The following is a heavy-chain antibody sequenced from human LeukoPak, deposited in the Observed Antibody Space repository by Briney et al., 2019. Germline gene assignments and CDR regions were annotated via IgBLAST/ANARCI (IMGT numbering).Heavy chain of an antibody. CDR3: ARGIVATTKGLDY. D-gene: IGHD5-12*01. CDR1: GFTFSSYV. CDR2: ISTSGSTI. V-gene: IGHV3-48*03. J-gene: IGHJ4*02. Sequence: GGSLRLSCAASGFTFSSYVMNWVRQAPGKGLKWVSYISTSGSTIYYADSVKGRFTISRDNAKNSLYLQMNSLRAEDTAVYYCARGIVATTKGLDYWGQGTLVSVSS.